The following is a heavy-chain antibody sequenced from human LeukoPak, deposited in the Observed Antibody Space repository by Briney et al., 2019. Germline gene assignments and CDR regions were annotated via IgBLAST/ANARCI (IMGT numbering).Heavy chain of an antibody. V-gene: IGHV3-11*01. D-gene: IGHD6-13*01. CDR3: ARLGIITAAGSNDY. Sequence: GGSLRLSCAASGFTFSDYWMNWVRQAPGKGLEWVSYISNSGDTIYYADSVKGRFTVSRDNPKNSMYLQMNSLRAEDTAVYYCARLGIITAAGSNDYWGQGTLVTVSS. J-gene: IGHJ4*02. CDR2: ISNSGDTI. CDR1: GFTFSDYW.